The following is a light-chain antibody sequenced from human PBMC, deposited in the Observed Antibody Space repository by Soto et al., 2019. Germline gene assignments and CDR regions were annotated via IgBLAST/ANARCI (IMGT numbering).Light chain of an antibody. CDR3: QQYNSYS. J-gene: IGKJ1*01. V-gene: IGKV1-5*01. Sequence: DIQMTHSPSTLSASVGYRVTITCRASQIISSWLAWYQQKPGKAPKLLIYDASSLEIGVPSRFSGSGSGTEFTPTISGLQPDDFATYYCQQYNSYSFGQGTKVDIK. CDR2: DAS. CDR1: QIISSW.